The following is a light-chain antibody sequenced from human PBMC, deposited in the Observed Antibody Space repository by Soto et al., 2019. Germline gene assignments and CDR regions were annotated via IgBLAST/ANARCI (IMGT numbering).Light chain of an antibody. J-gene: IGLJ2*01. CDR2: AND. Sequence: QSVLTQPPSVSGTPGQRVTISCSGSRSNIGGNAVTWYQQVPGTAPNLLIYANDQRPSGISDRFSGSKSSTSASLAISGLQSEDEADYYCAVWDDNLRGLFGGGTKLTVL. CDR3: AVWDDNLRGL. CDR1: RSNIGGNA. V-gene: IGLV1-44*01.